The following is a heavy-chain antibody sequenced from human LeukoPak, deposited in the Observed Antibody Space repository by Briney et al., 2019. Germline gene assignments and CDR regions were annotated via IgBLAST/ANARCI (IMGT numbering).Heavy chain of an antibody. CDR2: ITSSSIYT. V-gene: IGHV3-21*01. CDR1: GFTFSTYN. Sequence: GGSLRLSCGASGFTFSTYNMNWVRQAPGKGLEWVSSITSSSIYTFYADSVKGRFTISRDNAKNSLYLQMNSLRPEDTSVYYCARSPTSWYFDYWGQGTLVTVSS. CDR3: ARSPTSWYFDY. D-gene: IGHD2-2*01. J-gene: IGHJ4*02.